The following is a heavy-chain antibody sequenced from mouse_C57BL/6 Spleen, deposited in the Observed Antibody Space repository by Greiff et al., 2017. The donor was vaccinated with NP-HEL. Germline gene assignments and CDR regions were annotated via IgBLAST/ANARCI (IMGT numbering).Heavy chain of an antibody. CDR1: GYAFSSYW. CDR2: IYPGDGDT. Sequence: QVHVKQSGAELVKPGASVKISCKASGYAFSSYWMNWVKQRPGKGLEWIGQIYPGDGDTNYNGKFKGKATLTADKSSSTAYMQLSSLTSEDSAVYFCARDYYGSSYVYYFDYWGQGTTLTVSS. CDR3: ARDYYGSSYVYYFDY. V-gene: IGHV1-80*01. D-gene: IGHD1-1*01. J-gene: IGHJ2*01.